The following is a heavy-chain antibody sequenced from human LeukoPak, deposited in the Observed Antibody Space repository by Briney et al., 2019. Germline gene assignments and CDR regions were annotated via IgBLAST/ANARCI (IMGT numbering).Heavy chain of an antibody. CDR1: CVSISSSSYY. CDR2: IYYSGSP. V-gene: IGHV4-39*01. CDR3: ARMYSSSWYGVYYFDY. Sequence: AETLSLTRSVWCVSISSSSYYWGWIRQPPGKGLGWIGSIYYSGSPYYDPSLKSRVTMSVDTSKNQFSLKLSSVTAADTAVYYCARMYSSSWYGVYYFDYWGQGTLVTVSS. J-gene: IGHJ4*02. D-gene: IGHD6-13*01.